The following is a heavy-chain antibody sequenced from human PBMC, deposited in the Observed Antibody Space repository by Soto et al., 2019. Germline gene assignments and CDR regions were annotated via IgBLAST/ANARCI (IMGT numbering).Heavy chain of an antibody. J-gene: IGHJ4*02. CDR3: ARSITGEFDY. CDR2: INHSGST. Sequence: SETLSLTCAVYGGSFSGYYWSWIRQPPGKGLEWIGEINHSGSTYYNPSLKSRVTISVDRSKNQFSLKLSSVTAADTAVYYCARSITGEFDYWGQETLVTVSS. V-gene: IGHV4-34*01. CDR1: GGSFSGYY. D-gene: IGHD1-20*01.